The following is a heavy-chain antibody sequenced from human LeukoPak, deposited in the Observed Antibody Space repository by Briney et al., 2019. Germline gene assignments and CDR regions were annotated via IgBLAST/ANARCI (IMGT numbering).Heavy chain of an antibody. Sequence: SETLSLTCTVSGDSISSGDYYWSWIRQPAGKGLEWIGRISSSGSTNYNPSLKSRVTMSVDTSKNQFSLKLSSVTAADTAVYYCARDTPISRFRAFDIWGQGTMVTVSS. J-gene: IGHJ3*02. CDR3: ARDTPISRFRAFDI. CDR2: ISSSGST. D-gene: IGHD3-3*01. V-gene: IGHV4-61*02. CDR1: GDSISSGDYY.